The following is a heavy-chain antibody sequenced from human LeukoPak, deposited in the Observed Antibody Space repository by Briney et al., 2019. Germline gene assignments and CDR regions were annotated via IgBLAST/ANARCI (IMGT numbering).Heavy chain of an antibody. CDR1: GGSVSSGGYC. V-gene: IGHV4-61*08. CDR2: IYYSGST. CDR3: ARDGDY. Sequence: SETLSLTCTVSGGSVSSGGYCWSWIRQPPGKGLEWIGYIYYSGSTNYNPSLKSRVTISADTSKNQFSLKLSSVTAADTAVYYCARDGDYWGQGTLVTVSS. J-gene: IGHJ4*02.